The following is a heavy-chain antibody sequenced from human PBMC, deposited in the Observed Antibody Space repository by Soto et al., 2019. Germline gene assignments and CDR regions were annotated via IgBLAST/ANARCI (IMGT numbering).Heavy chain of an antibody. Sequence: PGGSLRLSCAASGFTFSDYYMSWIRQAPGKGLEWVSAISGSGGSTYYADSVKGRFTISRDNSKNTLYLQMNSLRAEDTAVYYCAKDTYSSMFRDYYYYMDVWGKGTTVTVSS. J-gene: IGHJ6*03. D-gene: IGHD6-13*01. CDR2: ISGSGGST. CDR1: GFTFSDYY. CDR3: AKDTYSSMFRDYYYYMDV. V-gene: IGHV3-23*01.